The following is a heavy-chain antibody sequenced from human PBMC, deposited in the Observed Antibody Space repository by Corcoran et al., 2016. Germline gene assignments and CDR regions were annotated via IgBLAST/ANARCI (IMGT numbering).Heavy chain of an antibody. V-gene: IGHV4-39*01. Sequence: QLQLQESGPGLVKPSETLSLTCTVSGGSISSSSYYWGWIRQPPGKGLEWIGSSYYSGSTYYNPSLKSRVTISVDTSKNQFSLKLSSVTAADTAVYYCARAVAGIGRNSYYFDYWGQGTLVTVSS. CDR2: SYYSGST. CDR3: ARAVAGIGRNSYYFDY. J-gene: IGHJ4*02. D-gene: IGHD6-19*01. CDR1: GGSISSSSYY.